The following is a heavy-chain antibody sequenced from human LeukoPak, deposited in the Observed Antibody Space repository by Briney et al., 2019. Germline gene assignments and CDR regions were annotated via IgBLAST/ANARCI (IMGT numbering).Heavy chain of an antibody. D-gene: IGHD6-13*01. CDR2: IKHDGSEK. CDR1: GFTFSSYW. J-gene: IGHJ4*02. CDR3: ARVGTAEGTLEDY. V-gene: IGHV3-7*01. Sequence: GGSLRLSCAASGFTFSSYWMSWVRQPPGKGLKGVANIKHDGSEKYYVDSVKGRFTISRDNAKNSLYLQMNSLRAEDTAVYYCARVGTAEGTLEDYWGQGTLVTVSS.